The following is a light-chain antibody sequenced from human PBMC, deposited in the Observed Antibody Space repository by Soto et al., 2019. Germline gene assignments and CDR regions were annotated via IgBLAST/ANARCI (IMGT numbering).Light chain of an antibody. CDR3: AAWDDSLSGYV. V-gene: IGLV1-47*02. J-gene: IGLJ1*01. Sequence: VLTQPPSAPGTPGQRVTISCSGSSSNIGSNYVYWYQQLPGTAPKLLIYSNNQRPSGVPDRFSGSKSGTSASLAISGLRSEDEADYYCAAWDDSLSGYVFGTGTKV. CDR2: SNN. CDR1: SSNIGSNY.